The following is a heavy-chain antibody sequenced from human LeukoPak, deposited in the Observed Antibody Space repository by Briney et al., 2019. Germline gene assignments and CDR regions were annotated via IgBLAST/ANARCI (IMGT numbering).Heavy chain of an antibody. J-gene: IGHJ3*01. CDR3: ARLAYKVFWSRPHDAFDL. Sequence: GESLKISCEGFGNRFTSYWIAWVRQTPGKGLEWMGIIHLGDSETRYSPTFQGRVTFSADKSTATALLQWTSLKASDTAMYYCARLAYKVFWSRPHDAFDLWGQGTMVTVSS. D-gene: IGHD3-3*01. CDR2: IHLGDSET. V-gene: IGHV5-51*01. CDR1: GNRFTSYW.